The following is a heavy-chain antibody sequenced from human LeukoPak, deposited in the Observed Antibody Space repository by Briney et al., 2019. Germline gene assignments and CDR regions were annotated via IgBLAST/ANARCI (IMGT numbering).Heavy chain of an antibody. Sequence: GESLKISCKGSGYSFTSYWIGWVRQMPGKGLEWMGIIYPGDSDTRYSPSFQGQVTISADKSISTAYLQWSSLKASDTAMYYCARRGYCSSTSCNGNYYYGMDVWGQGTTVTVSS. CDR2: IYPGDSDT. J-gene: IGHJ6*02. CDR1: GYSFTSYW. CDR3: ARRGYCSSTSCNGNYYYGMDV. D-gene: IGHD2-2*01. V-gene: IGHV5-51*01.